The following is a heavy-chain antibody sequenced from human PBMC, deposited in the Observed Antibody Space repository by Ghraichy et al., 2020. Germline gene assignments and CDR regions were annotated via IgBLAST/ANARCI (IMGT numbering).Heavy chain of an antibody. J-gene: IGHJ3*02. V-gene: IGHV3-23*01. CDR1: GFTFSSYA. CDR3: AKDTGDRPAVAGTTDAFDI. CDR2: ISGSGGST. Sequence: GGSLRLSCAASGFTFSSYAMSWVRQAPGKGLEWVSAISGSGGSTYYADSVKGRFTISRDNSKNTLYLQMNSLRAEDTAVYYCAKDTGDRPAVAGTTDAFDIWGQGTMVTVSS. D-gene: IGHD6-19*01.